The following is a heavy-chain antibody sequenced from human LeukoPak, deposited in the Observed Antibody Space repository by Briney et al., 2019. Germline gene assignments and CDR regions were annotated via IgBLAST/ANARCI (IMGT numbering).Heavy chain of an antibody. CDR1: GFSFGTYG. D-gene: IGHD5-12*01. CDR2: INRNGIST. J-gene: IGHJ4*02. CDR3: ARGPSGYYYFED. Sequence: GGTLRLSCAASGFSFGTYGMTWVRHVPGKGLEWVSGINRNGISTLYADSVKGRFTISRDNAKNSLYLQMNSLRAEDTALYYCARGPSGYYYFEDWGQGTLVTVSS. V-gene: IGHV3-20*04.